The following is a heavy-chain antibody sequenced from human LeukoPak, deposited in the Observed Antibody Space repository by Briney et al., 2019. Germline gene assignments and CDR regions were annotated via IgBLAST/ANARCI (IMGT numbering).Heavy chain of an antibody. CDR3: AKDRTTMMDYYYYYYMDV. J-gene: IGHJ6*03. Sequence: GGSLRLSCAASGFTLRGYGMHWVRQARGKGLEWVAFIRYDGSDKSYADSVKGRFTISRDNSKNTLYLQMNSLRAEDTAVYYCAKDRTTMMDYYYYYYMDVWGKGTTVTISS. CDR1: GFTLRGYG. V-gene: IGHV3-30*02. D-gene: IGHD3-22*01. CDR2: IRYDGSDK.